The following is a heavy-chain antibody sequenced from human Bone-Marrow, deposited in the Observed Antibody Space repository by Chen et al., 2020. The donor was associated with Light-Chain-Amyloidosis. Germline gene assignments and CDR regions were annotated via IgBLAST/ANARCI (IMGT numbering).Heavy chain of an antibody. CDR2: INAKDGHT. V-gene: IGHV1-18*01. J-gene: IGHJ4*02. CDR1: GYTLSSSG. Sequence: QVQLVQSGAEVKTPGASVQVSCKASGYTLSSSGISWVRQAPGQGLEWMGWINAKDGHTNYEQKFQGRVTVTRDTSTGTAYMELRSLRPDDTAVYYCARDWNFIFDYWGQGTLVTVSS. D-gene: IGHD1-7*01. CDR3: ARDWNFIFDY.